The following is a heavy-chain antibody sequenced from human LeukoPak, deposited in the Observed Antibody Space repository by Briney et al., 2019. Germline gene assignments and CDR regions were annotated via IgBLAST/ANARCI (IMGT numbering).Heavy chain of an antibody. D-gene: IGHD2-21*01. CDR1: GLNFGESA. CDR2: ISADGGSA. Sequence: PGGSLRLSCVASGLNFGESAMHWVRQAPGKGLEWVSLISADGGSAFSADSVKGRFSISRDNSKNSLYLQMDSLRSEDTAMYFCATESGKFDSWGQGTLVVVSS. J-gene: IGHJ4*02. CDR3: ATESGKFDS. V-gene: IGHV3-43*02.